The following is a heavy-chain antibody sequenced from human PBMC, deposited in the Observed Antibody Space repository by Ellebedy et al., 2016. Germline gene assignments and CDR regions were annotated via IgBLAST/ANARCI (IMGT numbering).Heavy chain of an antibody. CDR2: VFYGGST. J-gene: IGHJ4*02. Sequence: SETLSLTXTVSGGSFDTYYWTWIRQSPGKGLEWIGYVFYGGSTKYNPSLRSRVTISLDTSKNQFSLKLTSVAAADTAVYYCARDVSLYSSSPSFDFWGRGTLVTVSS. CDR3: ARDVSLYSSSPSFDF. V-gene: IGHV4-59*01. D-gene: IGHD6-6*01. CDR1: GGSFDTYY.